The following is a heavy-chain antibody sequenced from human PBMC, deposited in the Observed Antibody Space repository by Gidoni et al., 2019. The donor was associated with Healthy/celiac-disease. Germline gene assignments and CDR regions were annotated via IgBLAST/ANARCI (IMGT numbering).Heavy chain of an antibody. CDR2: IRYDGSNK. CDR3: AKDPYYYDSSGYFHAFDI. V-gene: IGHV3-30*02. J-gene: IGHJ3*02. D-gene: IGHD3-22*01. CDR1: GFTFSSYG. Sequence: QVQLVESGGGVVQPGGSLRLSCAASGFTFSSYGMHWVRQAPGKGLEWVAFIRYDGSNKYYADSVKGRFTISRDNSKNTLYLQMNSLRAEDTAVYYCAKDPYYYDSSGYFHAFDIWGQGTMVTVSS.